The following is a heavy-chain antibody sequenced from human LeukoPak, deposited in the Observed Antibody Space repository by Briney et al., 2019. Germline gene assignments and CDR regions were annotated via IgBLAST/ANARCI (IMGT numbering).Heavy chain of an antibody. CDR3: AKGDRTSGIFDY. D-gene: IGHD6-19*01. CDR2: ISGSGAGT. CDR1: GFTFSDLG. J-gene: IGHJ4*02. Sequence: GGSLRLSCAASGFTFSDLGMHWVRQAPGKGLEWVSTISGSGAGTYYADSVKGRLTISRDNSKNTLYLQINNLRAEDTAVYYCAKGDRTSGIFDYWGQGTLVTVSS. V-gene: IGHV3-23*01.